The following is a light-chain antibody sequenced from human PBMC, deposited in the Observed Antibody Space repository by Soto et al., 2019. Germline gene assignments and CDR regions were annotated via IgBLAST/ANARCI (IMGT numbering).Light chain of an antibody. CDR2: DDT. CDR3: QVWDSSSEHVV. V-gene: IGLV3-21*02. J-gene: IGLJ2*01. Sequence: SYELTQPPSVSVAPGQTARMTCGGNNIGSKAVHWYQQKPGQAPVLVVYDDTDRPSWIPERFSGSNSGNTATLTISRVEAGDEADYYCQVWDSSSEHVVFGGGTKVTVL. CDR1: NIGSKA.